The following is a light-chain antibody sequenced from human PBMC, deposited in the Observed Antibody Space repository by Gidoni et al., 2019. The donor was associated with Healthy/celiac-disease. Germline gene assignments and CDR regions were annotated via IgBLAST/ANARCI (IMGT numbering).Light chain of an antibody. Sequence: SSELTQAPAVSVALGQTVRITCQGDSLRSYYASWYQQKPGQAPVLVIYGKNNRPSGIPDRFSGSSSGNTASLTITGAQAEDEADYYCNSRDSSGNLPFGGGTKLTVL. J-gene: IGLJ2*01. CDR1: SLRSYY. CDR2: GKN. CDR3: NSRDSSGNLP. V-gene: IGLV3-19*01.